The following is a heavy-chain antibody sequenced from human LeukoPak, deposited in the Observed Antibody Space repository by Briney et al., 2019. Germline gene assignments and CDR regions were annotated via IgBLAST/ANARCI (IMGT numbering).Heavy chain of an antibody. D-gene: IGHD4-11*01. CDR1: GFTFSSYW. J-gene: IGHJ6*02. CDR2: IKQDGSEK. Sequence: GGSLRLSCAASGFTFSSYWMSWVRQAPGKGLEWVANIKQDGSEKYYADSVKGRFTISRDNAKNSLYLQMNSLRAEDTALYYCAKGDYSNQSGWGQGTTVTVSS. CDR3: AKGDYSNQSG. V-gene: IGHV3-7*03.